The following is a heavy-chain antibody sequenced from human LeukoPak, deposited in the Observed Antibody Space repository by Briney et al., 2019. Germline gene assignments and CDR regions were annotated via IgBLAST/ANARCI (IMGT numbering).Heavy chain of an antibody. CDR3: ARGQLVLGYYFDY. D-gene: IGHD6-6*01. CDR1: GYTFTNYY. V-gene: IGHV1-69*06. J-gene: IGHJ4*02. Sequence: ASVKVSCKASGYTFTNYYMHWVRQAPGQGLEWMGGIIPIFGTANYAQKFQGRVTITADKSTSTAYMELSSLRSGDTAVYYCARGQLVLGYYFDYWGQGTLVTVSS. CDR2: IIPIFGTA.